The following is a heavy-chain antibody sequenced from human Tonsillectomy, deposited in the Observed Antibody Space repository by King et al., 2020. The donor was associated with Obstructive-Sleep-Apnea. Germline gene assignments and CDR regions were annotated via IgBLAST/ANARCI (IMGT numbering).Heavy chain of an antibody. CDR1: GYSFTNYW. CDR3: ARLYDWGLML. CDR2: IDPSAYYT. D-gene: IGHD2-8*02. J-gene: IGHJ4*02. V-gene: IGHV5-10-1*01. Sequence: QLVQSGAEVKRPGESLRISCKGSGYSFTNYWLSWVRQMPGKGLAWMGRIDPSAYYTNYSPSFNGHGTISADNSISTAYLQWRSLKASDTAMYYCARLYDWGLMLWGQGTLVTVSS.